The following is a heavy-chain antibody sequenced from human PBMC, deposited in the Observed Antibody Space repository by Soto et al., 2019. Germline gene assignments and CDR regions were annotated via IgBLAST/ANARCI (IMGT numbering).Heavy chain of an antibody. V-gene: IGHV3-74*01. CDR1: GLSFGDFW. CDR3: AKYGIRFGRYYGMDV. D-gene: IGHD2-15*01. Sequence: GGSLRLSCAASGLSFGDFWMHWVRQAPGKGLVWVSRISTDGSITHYADSVKGRFTISRDNSKNTLYLQMNSLRAEDTAVYYCAKYGIRFGRYYGMDVWGQGTTVTVSS. CDR2: ISTDGSIT. J-gene: IGHJ6*02.